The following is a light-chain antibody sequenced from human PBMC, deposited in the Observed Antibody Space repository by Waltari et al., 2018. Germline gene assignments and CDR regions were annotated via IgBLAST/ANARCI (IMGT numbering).Light chain of an antibody. V-gene: IGLV1-51*01. J-gene: IGLJ3*02. CDR3: GTWDNSLSGWV. Sequence: QSVLTQPPSESAAPGQKVTISCSWAASHIANNFVSWYQQFPGASPKLLIFGTNKRPSGIPDRFSGSKSGTSATLGITGLQTGDEADYYCGTWDNSLSGWVFGTGTKLTVL. CDR2: GTN. CDR1: ASHIANNF.